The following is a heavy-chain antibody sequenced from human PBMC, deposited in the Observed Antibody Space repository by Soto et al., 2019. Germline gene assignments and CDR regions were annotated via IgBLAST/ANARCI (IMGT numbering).Heavy chain of an antibody. J-gene: IGHJ5*02. CDR3: ARGVYGDTYNWFDP. CDR1: GDSISSGGYY. D-gene: IGHD4-17*01. V-gene: IGHV4-31*03. CDR2: IYYSGST. Sequence: TLSLTCTVSGDSISSGGYYWSWIRQHPGKGLEWIGYIYYSGSTYYNPSLKSRVIISVDTSKNQFSLKLSSVTAADTAVYYCARGVYGDTYNWFDPWGQGTLVTVSS.